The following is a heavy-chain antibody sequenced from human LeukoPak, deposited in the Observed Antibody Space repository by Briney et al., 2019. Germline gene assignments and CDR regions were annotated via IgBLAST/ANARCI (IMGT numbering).Heavy chain of an antibody. CDR2: ISAYNGDT. CDR1: GYTFTSCG. J-gene: IGHJ4*02. V-gene: IGHV1-18*01. D-gene: IGHD3-9*01. CDR3: AREGDILTVYEHSSFDY. Sequence: ASVKVSGMASGYTFTSCGISWVRQAPGQGLEWMGWISAYNGDTNYAQKLQGRVTMTTDTSTSTAYMELRSLRSDDTAVYYCAREGDILTVYEHSSFDYWGQGTLVTVSS.